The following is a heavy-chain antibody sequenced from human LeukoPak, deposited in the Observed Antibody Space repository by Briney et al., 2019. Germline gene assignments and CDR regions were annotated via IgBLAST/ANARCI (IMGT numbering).Heavy chain of an antibody. CDR1: GFSIKIYW. D-gene: IGHD1-14*01. J-gene: IGHJ4*02. CDR3: ARGAGNNDFDLVPFAN. Sequence: GGSLRLSCEASGFSIKIYWMNWVRQAPGKGLEWVANIKWDGSEKHYVDSVKGRFSISRDNAKNSLFLQINNPRLEDPAVYYSARGAGNNDFDLVPFANWGQGTPLTFSS. V-gene: IGHV3-7*01. CDR2: IKWDGSEK.